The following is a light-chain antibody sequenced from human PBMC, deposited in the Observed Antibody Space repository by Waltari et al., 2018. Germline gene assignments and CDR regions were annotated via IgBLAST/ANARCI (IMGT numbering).Light chain of an antibody. CDR1: YSNIGNND. V-gene: IGLV1-51*01. CDR3: GTWDNSLRAGV. CDR2: DNN. Sequence: TQPPSVSAAPGQKVTISCSGSYSNIGNNDVSWYQQLPGTAPTLLIYDNNQRPSGIPDRFSGSRSGTSATLGITGLQTGDEADYYCGTWDNSLRAGVFGGGTKLTVL. J-gene: IGLJ2*01.